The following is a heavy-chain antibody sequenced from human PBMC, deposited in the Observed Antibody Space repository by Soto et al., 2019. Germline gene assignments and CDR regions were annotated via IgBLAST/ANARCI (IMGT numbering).Heavy chain of an antibody. CDR1: GYSFAGYW. CDR2: IDPSDSAT. V-gene: IGHV5-10-1*01. Sequence: GESLKISCKGSGYSFAGYWITWVRQRPGKGLEWLGRIDPSDSATNYSPSFRGHVTISGDRSISTVYLQWSSLQASDTAVYYCARQMSNSDTGNYVYYFDYWGQGTLVTVSS. D-gene: IGHD3-9*01. J-gene: IGHJ4*02. CDR3: ARQMSNSDTGNYVYYFDY.